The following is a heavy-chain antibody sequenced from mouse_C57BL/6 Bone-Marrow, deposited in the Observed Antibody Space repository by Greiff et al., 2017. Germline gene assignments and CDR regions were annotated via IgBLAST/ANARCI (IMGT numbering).Heavy chain of an antibody. CDR2: IYPRSGNT. D-gene: IGHD2-2*01. CDR1: GYTFTSSG. Sequence: QVQLQQSGAELARPGASVKLSCKASGYTFTSSGISWVKQRTGQGLEWIGEIYPRSGNTYYNEKFKGKATLTAAKSSSTAYMELRSLTSEDSTVYFCTSAFGYGTWFAYWGQGTLVTVSA. J-gene: IGHJ3*01. V-gene: IGHV1-81*01. CDR3: TSAFGYGTWFAY.